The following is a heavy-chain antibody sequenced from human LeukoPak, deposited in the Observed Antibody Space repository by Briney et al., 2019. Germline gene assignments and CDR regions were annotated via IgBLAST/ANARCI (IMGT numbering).Heavy chain of an antibody. CDR3: AKSLGGDYGSGSYYVVFDS. V-gene: IGHV3-23*01. CDR1: GFTFSSYW. Sequence: PGGSLRLSCTASGFTFSSYWMSWVRQAPGKGLEWVSSISGSGSITYYADSVKGRFTISRDTSKNTLWLQMNSLRVDDTALYYCAKSLGGDYGSGSYYVVFDSWGQGTLVTVSS. CDR2: ISGSGSIT. D-gene: IGHD3-10*01. J-gene: IGHJ4*02.